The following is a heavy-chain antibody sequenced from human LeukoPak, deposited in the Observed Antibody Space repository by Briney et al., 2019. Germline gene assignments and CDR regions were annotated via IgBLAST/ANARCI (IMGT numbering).Heavy chain of an antibody. CDR1: GGSISSYY. CDR3: ARHRPATYSSSSIGP. V-gene: IGHV4-59*05. D-gene: IGHD6-6*01. CDR2: ISYSGSI. J-gene: IGHJ5*02. Sequence: KPSETLSLTCTVSGGSISSYYWSWIRQPPGKGLEWIGSISYSGSIYYNPSLKSRVTISVDTSKNQFSLKLSSVTAADTAVYYCARHRPATYSSSSIGPWGQGTLVTVSS.